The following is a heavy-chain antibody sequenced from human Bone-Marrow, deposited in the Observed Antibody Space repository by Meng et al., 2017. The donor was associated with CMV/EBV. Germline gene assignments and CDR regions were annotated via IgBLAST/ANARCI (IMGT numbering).Heavy chain of an antibody. V-gene: IGHV3-23*01. J-gene: IGHJ4*02. D-gene: IGHD5-12*01. CDR2: ISGSGGTT. CDR1: GFTFSGYA. CDR3: AKDQMGGIYAIFR. Sequence: GESLKISCAASGFTFSGYAMSWVRQAPGKGLEWVSDISGSGGTTYYADSVKGRFTISRDNSKDSLYLQMNSLRAEDTAVYYCAKDQMGGIYAIFRWGQGTLVTVSS.